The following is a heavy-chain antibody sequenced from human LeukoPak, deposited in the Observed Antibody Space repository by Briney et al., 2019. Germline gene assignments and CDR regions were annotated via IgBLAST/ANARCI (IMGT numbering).Heavy chain of an antibody. D-gene: IGHD2-15*01. CDR2: IWYDGSNK. CDR3: ARLGRYSSGGSCFDWFDP. V-gene: IGHV3-33*01. Sequence: PGGSLRLSCAASGFTFSSYGMQWVRQAPGKGLEWVAVIWYDGSNKYYADSVKGRFTISRDNSKNTLYLQMNSLRAEDTAVYYCARLGRYSSGGSCFDWFDPWGQGTLVTASS. CDR1: GFTFSSYG. J-gene: IGHJ5*02.